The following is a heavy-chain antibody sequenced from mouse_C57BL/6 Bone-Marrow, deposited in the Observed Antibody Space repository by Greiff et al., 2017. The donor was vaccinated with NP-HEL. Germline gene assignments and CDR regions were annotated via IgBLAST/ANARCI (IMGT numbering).Heavy chain of an antibody. V-gene: IGHV1-26*01. Sequence: EVQLPQSGPELVKPGASVKISCKASGYTFTDYYMNWVKQSHGKSLEWIGDINPNNGGTSYNQKFKGKATLTVDKSSSTAYMELRSLTSEDSAVYYCARLPFAYWGQGTLVTVSA. CDR1: GYTFTDYY. D-gene: IGHD2-4*01. CDR2: INPNNGGT. CDR3: ARLPFAY. J-gene: IGHJ3*01.